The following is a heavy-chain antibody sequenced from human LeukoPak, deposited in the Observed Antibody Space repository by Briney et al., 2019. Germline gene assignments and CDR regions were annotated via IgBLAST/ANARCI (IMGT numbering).Heavy chain of an antibody. Sequence: SETLSLTCTVSGGSISSSSYYWGWIRQPPGKGLEWIGSIYYSGSTYYNPSLKSRVTISVDTSKNQFSLKPSSVTAADTAVYYCARERYGDYVNWFDPWGQGTLVTVSS. CDR2: IYYSGST. J-gene: IGHJ5*02. CDR1: GGSISSSSYY. D-gene: IGHD4-17*01. V-gene: IGHV4-39*07. CDR3: ARERYGDYVNWFDP.